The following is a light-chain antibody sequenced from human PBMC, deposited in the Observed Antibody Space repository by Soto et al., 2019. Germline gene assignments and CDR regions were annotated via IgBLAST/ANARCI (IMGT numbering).Light chain of an antibody. CDR2: GAS. Sequence: EIVMTQSPATLSVFPGERATLSCRASQSVSSNLAWYQQKPGQAPRLLIYGASSRATGIPVGFSGSGSGTEFTLTISSLQSEDFAVYYCQQYNSWPRTFGQGTKVDIK. CDR3: QQYNSWPRT. CDR1: QSVSSN. V-gene: IGKV3-15*01. J-gene: IGKJ1*01.